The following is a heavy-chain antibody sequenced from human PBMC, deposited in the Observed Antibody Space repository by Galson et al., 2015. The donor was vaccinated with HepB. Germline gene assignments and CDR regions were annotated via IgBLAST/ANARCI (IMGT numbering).Heavy chain of an antibody. D-gene: IGHD3-22*01. J-gene: IGHJ3*02. CDR3: ARSPYYYDSSGYRGAFDI. Sequence: QTLSLTCAVYGGPFSGYYWTWIRHPPGKGLEWIGEINHSGSTNCNPSLKSQVTISVDTSKNQFSLKLSSVTAADTAVYYCARSPYYYDSSGYRGAFDIWGQGTMVTVSS. CDR2: INHSGST. CDR1: GGPFSGYY. V-gene: IGHV4-34*01.